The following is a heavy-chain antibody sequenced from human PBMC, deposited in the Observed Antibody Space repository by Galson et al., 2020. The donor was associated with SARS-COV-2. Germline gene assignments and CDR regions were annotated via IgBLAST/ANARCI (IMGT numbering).Heavy chain of an antibody. V-gene: IGHV3-30*18. D-gene: IGHD3-22*01. Sequence: GGSLRLSCSASGFTFSTYGMHWVRQAPGKGLEWVAVISDDGINKYYADSVKGRFTISRDNAKNTLHLQMNSLRAEDTAVYYCAKALRYDSGGYYLSAFDIWGQGTMVTVSS. CDR3: AKALRYDSGGYYLSAFDI. CDR1: GFTFSTYG. CDR2: ISDDGINK. J-gene: IGHJ3*02.